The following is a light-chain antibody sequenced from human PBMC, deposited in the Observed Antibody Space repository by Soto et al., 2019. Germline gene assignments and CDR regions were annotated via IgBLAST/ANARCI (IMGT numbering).Light chain of an antibody. V-gene: IGKV3-20*01. CDR2: GAS. CDR1: KSVSSSY. J-gene: IGKJ3*01. Sequence: EIVLTQSPGTLSLSPGERATLSCRASKSVSSSYLAWHQQKPGQAPRLLIYGASSRATGIPDRFSGSGSGTDFTLTISRLEPEDFAVYYCQQYGSSQFTFGPGTKVDIK. CDR3: QQYGSSQFT.